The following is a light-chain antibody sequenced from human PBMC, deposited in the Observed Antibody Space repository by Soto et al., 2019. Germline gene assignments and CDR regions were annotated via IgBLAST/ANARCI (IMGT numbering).Light chain of an antibody. Sequence: DIQMTQSPSTLSASVGDTVTVTCRASQSVSGSLAWYQQKPGEAPKLLVYDAPALSRGVPSRFRCSGHRTKFTLTIASLQPEDFATYYCQQDETFSGTFGPGTKGDIK. CDR3: QQDETFSGT. J-gene: IGKJ1*01. CDR2: DAP. CDR1: QSVSGS. V-gene: IGKV1-5*01.